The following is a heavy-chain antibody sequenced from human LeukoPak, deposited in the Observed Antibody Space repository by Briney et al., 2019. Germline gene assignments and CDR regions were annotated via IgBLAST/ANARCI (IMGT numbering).Heavy chain of an antibody. CDR1: GFTFSSYS. CDR3: ARSRAITGTYFDY. J-gene: IGHJ4*02. CDR2: ISSSSSTI. D-gene: IGHD1-7*01. Sequence: GGSLRLSCAASGFTFSSYSMNWVRQAPGKGLEWVSYISSSSSTIYYADSVKGRFTISRDNAKNSLYLQMNSLRAEDTAVYYCARSRAITGTYFDYWGQGTLVTVSS. V-gene: IGHV3-48*01.